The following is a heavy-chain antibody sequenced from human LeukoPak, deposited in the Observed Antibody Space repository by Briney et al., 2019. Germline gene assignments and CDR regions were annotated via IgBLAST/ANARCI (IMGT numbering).Heavy chain of an antibody. D-gene: IGHD3-10*01. CDR1: GGSFSGYY. V-gene: IGHV4-34*01. CDR3: ARDRTYYGSGSYSFGMDV. Sequence: SETLSLTCAVYGGSFSGYYWSWIRQPPGKGLEWIGEINHSGSTNYNPSLKSRVTISVDTSKNQFSLKLSSVTAADTAVYYCARDRTYYGSGSYSFGMDVWGQGTTVTVSS. CDR2: INHSGST. J-gene: IGHJ6*02.